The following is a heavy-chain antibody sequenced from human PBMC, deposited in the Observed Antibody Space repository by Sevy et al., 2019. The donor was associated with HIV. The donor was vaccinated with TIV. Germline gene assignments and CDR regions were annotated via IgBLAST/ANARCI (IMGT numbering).Heavy chain of an antibody. D-gene: IGHD3-22*01. CDR3: AKDIPYYYDSSGYYNDAFDI. CDR2: ISGSGGST. CDR1: GFTFSSYA. Sequence: GGSLRLSCAASGFTFSSYAMSWVRQAPGKGLEWVSAISGSGGSTYYADSVKGRFTISRDNSKNTLYLQMNSLRAEDTAGYYCAKDIPYYYDSSGYYNDAFDIWGQGTMVTVSS. J-gene: IGHJ3*02. V-gene: IGHV3-23*01.